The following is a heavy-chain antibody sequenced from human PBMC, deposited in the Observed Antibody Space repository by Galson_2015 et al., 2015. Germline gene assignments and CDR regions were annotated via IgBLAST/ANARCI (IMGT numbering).Heavy chain of an antibody. CDR1: GFTFSSYA. Sequence: SGFTFSSYAMTWVRQAPGQGLEWVSTITASGGITYYAGSVKGRFTISRDNSKNALYLQMNSLRAGDTAVYYCAKNPVPAALTGSDYYMDVWGKGTTVTVSS. D-gene: IGHD2-2*01. J-gene: IGHJ6*03. CDR3: AKNPVPAALTGSDYYMDV. CDR2: ITASGGIT. V-gene: IGHV3-23*01.